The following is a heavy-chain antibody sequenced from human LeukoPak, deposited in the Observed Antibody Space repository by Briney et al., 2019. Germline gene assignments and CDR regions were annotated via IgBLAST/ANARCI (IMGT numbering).Heavy chain of an antibody. J-gene: IGHJ4*02. CDR1: GFDFSDHG. Sequence: GRSLRLSCAASGFDFSDHGMHWVRQAPGKGLEWVAVISRHGSTKIYAASVKGRFTISRDNSKNMLYLQMNSLRAEDTALYYCAKDLHSSASCYWGQGALVTVSS. CDR2: ISRHGSTK. D-gene: IGHD3-22*01. CDR3: AKDLHSSASCY. V-gene: IGHV3-30*18.